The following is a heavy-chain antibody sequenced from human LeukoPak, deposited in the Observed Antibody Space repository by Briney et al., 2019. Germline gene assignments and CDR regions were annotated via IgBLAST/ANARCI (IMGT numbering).Heavy chain of an antibody. CDR2: ISGSGGST. CDR3: AKVGYYYDSSGYPTYYFDY. D-gene: IGHD3-22*01. CDR1: GFTFSSYA. V-gene: IGHV3-23*01. Sequence: GGSLRLSCAASGFTFSSYAMSWVRQAPGKGLEWVSAISGSGGSTYYADSVKGRFTISRDNSKNTLYLQMNSLRAEDTAVYYCAKVGYYYDSSGYPTYYFDYWGQGTLVTVSS. J-gene: IGHJ4*02.